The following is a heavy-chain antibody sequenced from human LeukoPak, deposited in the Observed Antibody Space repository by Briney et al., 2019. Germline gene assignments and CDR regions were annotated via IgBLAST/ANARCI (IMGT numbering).Heavy chain of an antibody. Sequence: SETLSLTCTVSGGSISSYYWSWIRQPPGKGLEWIGYIYYSGSTNYNPSLKSRVTISVDTSKNQFSLRLSSATAADTAVYYCARVTYSSSWYNFDFWGQGTLVTVSS. D-gene: IGHD6-13*01. CDR2: IYYSGST. CDR3: ARVTYSSSWYNFDF. CDR1: GGSISSYY. J-gene: IGHJ4*02. V-gene: IGHV4-59*12.